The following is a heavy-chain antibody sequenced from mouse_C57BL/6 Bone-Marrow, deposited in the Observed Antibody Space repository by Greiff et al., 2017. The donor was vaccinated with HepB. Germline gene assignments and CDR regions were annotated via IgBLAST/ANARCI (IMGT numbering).Heavy chain of an antibody. CDR2: INPSTGGT. Sequence: VLLQQSGPELVKPGASVKISCKASGYSFTGYYMNWVKQSPEKSLEWIGEINPSTGGTTYNQKFKATATLTVDKSSSTAYMQLKSLTSEDSAVYYCARRRTGTWFAYWGQGTLVTVSA. CDR3: ARRRTGTWFAY. V-gene: IGHV1-42*01. CDR1: GYSFTGYY. J-gene: IGHJ3*01. D-gene: IGHD4-1*01.